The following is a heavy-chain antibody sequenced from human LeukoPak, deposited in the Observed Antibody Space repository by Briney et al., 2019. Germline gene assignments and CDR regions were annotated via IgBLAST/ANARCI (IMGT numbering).Heavy chain of an antibody. V-gene: IGHV1-3*01. J-gene: IGHJ4*02. CDR1: GYTFTSYA. D-gene: IGHD3-22*01. CDR2: INAGNGNT. CDR3: ARAFESSGHYACCDN. Sequence: GASVKVSCKASGYTFTSYAMHWVRQAPGQRLERMGWINAGNGNTKYSQKFQGRVTITRDTSASTAYMELSSLRSEDTAVYYCARAFESSGHYACCDNWGQGTLVTVSS.